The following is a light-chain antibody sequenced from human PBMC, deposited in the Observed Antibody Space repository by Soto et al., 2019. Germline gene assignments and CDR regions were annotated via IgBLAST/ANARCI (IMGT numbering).Light chain of an antibody. CDR1: QSISSG. CDR3: QQYKSYSNT. J-gene: IGKJ2*01. Sequence: PLTQSHYTMSASVGDKVAIPFRASQSISSGLAWYQQKPGKAPKLLIYKASTLEGGVPSRFSGSGSGTEFTLTISCLQPDDFAPYYCQQYKSYSNTFCQVTK. CDR2: KAS. V-gene: IGKV1-5*03.